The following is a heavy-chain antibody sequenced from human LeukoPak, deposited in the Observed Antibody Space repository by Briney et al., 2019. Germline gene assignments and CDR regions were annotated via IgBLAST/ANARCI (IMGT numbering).Heavy chain of an antibody. J-gene: IGHJ5*02. V-gene: IGHV4-38-2*01. CDR1: NFSITSGHY. CDR2: VYHSGTA. D-gene: IGHD5/OR15-5a*01. CDR3: ARGGSTRSGGFDP. Sequence: SETLSVTCAVSNFSITSGHYWAWIRQPPGKGLEWIGSVYHSGTAYYNPSLKSRILVSVDTSKNELSLTLTSVIAADMAVYYCARGGSTRSGGFDPWGQGTLVSVSS.